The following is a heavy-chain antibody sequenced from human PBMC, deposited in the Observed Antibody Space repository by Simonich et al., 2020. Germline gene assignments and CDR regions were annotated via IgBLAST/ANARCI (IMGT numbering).Heavy chain of an antibody. D-gene: IGHD1-1*01. Sequence: QVQLQESGPGLVKPSETLSLTCTVSGGSISSYYWSWIRQPPGKGLEWIGYIYDSGSTNYNPTLKSRVTISVDTSKNQFSLKLSSVTAADTAVYYCARAFWDRTGYVDYWGQGTLVTVSS. CDR2: IYDSGST. J-gene: IGHJ4*02. CDR3: ARAFWDRTGYVDY. CDR1: GGSISSYY. V-gene: IGHV4-59*01.